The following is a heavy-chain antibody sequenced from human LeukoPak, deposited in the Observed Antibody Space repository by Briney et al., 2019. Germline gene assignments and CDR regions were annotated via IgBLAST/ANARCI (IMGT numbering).Heavy chain of an antibody. CDR1: GDSISNGGYY. Sequence: SQTLSLTCTVSGDSISNGGYYWSWIRQHPGKGLEWIGYIYYSGGTYYNPSLKSRVTISVDTFKNQFSLKLSSVTAADTAVYYCARGGARSGFDPWGQGTLVAVSS. J-gene: IGHJ5*02. CDR2: IYYSGGT. V-gene: IGHV4-31*03. CDR3: ARGGARSGFDP.